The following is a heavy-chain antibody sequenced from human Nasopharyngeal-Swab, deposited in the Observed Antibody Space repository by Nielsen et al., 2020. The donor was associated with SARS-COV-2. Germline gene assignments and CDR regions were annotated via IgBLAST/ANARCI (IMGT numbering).Heavy chain of an antibody. Sequence: WIRQPPGKGLEWIGEINHSGSTNYNPSLKSRVTISVDTSKNQFSLKLSSVTAADTAENNCARADIVVVPAAPIYYMDVWGKGTTVTVSS. V-gene: IGHV4-34*01. CDR3: ARADIVVVPAAPIYYMDV. D-gene: IGHD2-2*01. CDR2: INHSGST. J-gene: IGHJ6*03.